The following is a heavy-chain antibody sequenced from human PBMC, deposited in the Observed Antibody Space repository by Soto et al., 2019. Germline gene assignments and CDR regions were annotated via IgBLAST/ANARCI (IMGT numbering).Heavy chain of an antibody. Sequence: QVQLVQSGAEVKEPGSSVKVSCKASGGTFSSYAISWVRQAPGQGLEWMGGIIPIFGTANYAQKFQGRVTITADESTSTAYMELSSLRSEDTAVYYCARGGPRRGYSYGPFDYWGQGTLVTVSS. J-gene: IGHJ4*02. D-gene: IGHD5-18*01. CDR2: IIPIFGTA. V-gene: IGHV1-69*01. CDR1: GGTFSSYA. CDR3: ARGGPRRGYSYGPFDY.